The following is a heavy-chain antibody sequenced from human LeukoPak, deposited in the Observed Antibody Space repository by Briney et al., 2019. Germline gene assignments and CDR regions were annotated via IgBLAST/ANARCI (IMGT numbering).Heavy chain of an antibody. CDR1: GYTFTSYY. V-gene: IGHV1-46*01. J-gene: IGHJ5*01. Sequence: ASVKVSCKASGYTFTSYYIHWVRQAPGQGLEWLGIISPSAGSTSYAQKFQGRVTMTRDTSTNTVYMELSSLRSEDTAVYYCARPGDYYGSSGWFDSWGQGTLATVSS. D-gene: IGHD3-10*01. CDR3: ARPGDYYGSSGWFDS. CDR2: ISPSAGST.